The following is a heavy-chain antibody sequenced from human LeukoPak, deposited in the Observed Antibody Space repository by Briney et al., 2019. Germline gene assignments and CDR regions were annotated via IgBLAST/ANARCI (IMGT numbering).Heavy chain of an antibody. CDR3: ARGSGWSYYYDY. CDR2: IYHSGTT. D-gene: IGHD6-19*01. V-gene: IGHV4-38-2*02. J-gene: IGHJ4*02. Sequence: SETLSLTCTVSGYSISSGYYWGWIRQPPGKGLEWIGSIYHSGTTYYNPSLKSRVTISVDTSKNQFSLKLSSVTAADTAVYYCARGSGWSYYYDYWGQGTLVTVSS. CDR1: GYSISSGYY.